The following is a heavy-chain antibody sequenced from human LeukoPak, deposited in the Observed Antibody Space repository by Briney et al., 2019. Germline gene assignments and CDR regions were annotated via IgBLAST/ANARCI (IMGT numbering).Heavy chain of an antibody. Sequence: GGSLRLSCAASGFSFNDYDIHWVRQAPGKGLEWVAVVWYDGSEKYYTGSVKGRFTISRDNAKNTLYLQMNNLRAEDTAVYYCARTLGRRGSGGTIDPWGQGTLVTVSS. D-gene: IGHD2-15*01. J-gene: IGHJ5*02. CDR3: ARTLGRRGSGGTIDP. CDR2: VWYDGSEK. V-gene: IGHV3-33*01. CDR1: GFSFNDYD.